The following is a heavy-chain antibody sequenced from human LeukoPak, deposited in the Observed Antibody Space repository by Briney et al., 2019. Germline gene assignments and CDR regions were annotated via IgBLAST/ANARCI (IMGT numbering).Heavy chain of an antibody. D-gene: IGHD3-3*01. V-gene: IGHV4-39*01. CDR1: GGSISSSSYY. CDR2: IYYSGST. CDR3: ARLYYEEWIVDY. J-gene: IGHJ4*02. Sequence: PSETLSLTCTVSGGSISSSSYYWGWIRQPPGKGLEWIGSIYYSGSTYYNPSLKSRVTIPVDTSKNQFSLKLSSVTAADTAVYYCARLYYEEWIVDYWGQGTLVTVSS.